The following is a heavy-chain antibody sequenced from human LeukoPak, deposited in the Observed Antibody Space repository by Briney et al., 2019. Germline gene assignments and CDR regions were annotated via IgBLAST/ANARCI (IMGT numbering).Heavy chain of an antibody. J-gene: IGHJ5*02. V-gene: IGHV3-9*01. D-gene: IGHD5-18*01. CDR1: GFTFSRDW. CDR2: ISWNSGSI. CDR3: AKTPILRGYSYGYWFDP. Sequence: GGSLRLSCAASGFTFSRDWMHWVRQAPGKGLEWVSGISWNSGSIGYADSVKGRFTISRDNAKNSLYLQMNSLRAEDTALYYCAKTPILRGYSYGYWFDPWGQGTLVTVSS.